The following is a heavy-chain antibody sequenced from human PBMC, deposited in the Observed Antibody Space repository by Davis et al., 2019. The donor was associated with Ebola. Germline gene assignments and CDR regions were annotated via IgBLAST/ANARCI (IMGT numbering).Heavy chain of an antibody. J-gene: IGHJ4*02. D-gene: IGHD3-10*01. CDR2: ISSSSSTI. Sequence: GESLKISCAASGFTFSSYSMNWVRQAPGKGLEWVSYISSSSSTIYYADSVKGRFTISRDNAKNSLYLQMNSLRDEDTAVYYCARDYYGSGGGRVDYWGQGTLVTVSS. V-gene: IGHV3-48*02. CDR1: GFTFSSYS. CDR3: ARDYYGSGGGRVDY.